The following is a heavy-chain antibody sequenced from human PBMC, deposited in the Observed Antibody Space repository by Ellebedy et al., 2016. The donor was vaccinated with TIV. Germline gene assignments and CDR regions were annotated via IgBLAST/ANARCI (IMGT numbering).Heavy chain of an antibody. D-gene: IGHD4-17*01. CDR3: ATDGSHGDYRSPTHAFVM. Sequence: GGSLRLSCAASGFTFNSYWMTWVRQAPGKGLEWVANINQDGSDTYYVDSLRGRFTISRDNAKNSLYLLMNSLRGEDTAVYYCATDGSHGDYRSPTHAFVMWGQGTLVTVSS. J-gene: IGHJ3*02. CDR1: GFTFNSYW. V-gene: IGHV3-7*01. CDR2: INQDGSDT.